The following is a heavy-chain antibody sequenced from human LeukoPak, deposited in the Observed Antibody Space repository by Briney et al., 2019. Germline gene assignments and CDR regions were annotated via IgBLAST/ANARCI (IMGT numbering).Heavy chain of an antibody. D-gene: IGHD3-3*01. V-gene: IGHV1-18*01. CDR2: ISAYNGNT. CDR3: AREGVTIFGVVTYYGMDV. CDR1: GYTFTSYG. Sequence: ASVKVSCKASGYTFTSYGISWVRQAPGQGLEWMGWISAYNGNTNYAQKLQGRVTMTTDTSTSTAYMELRSLRSDDTAVYYCAREGVTIFGVVTYYGMDVWGQGTPVTVSS. J-gene: IGHJ6*02.